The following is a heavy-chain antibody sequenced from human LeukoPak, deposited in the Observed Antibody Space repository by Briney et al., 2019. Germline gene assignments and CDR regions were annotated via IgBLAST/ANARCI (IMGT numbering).Heavy chain of an antibody. CDR3: ASWRGYSYGYFDY. V-gene: IGHV4-59*01. CDR1: GGSISSNY. D-gene: IGHD5-18*01. Sequence: SETLSLTCTVSGGSISSNYWSWIRQPPGKGLEWIGYIYHTGSTYYNPSLKSRVTISVDTSKNQFSLKLNSVTAADTAVYYCASWRGYSYGYFDYWGQGTLVTVSS. CDR2: IYHTGST. J-gene: IGHJ4*02.